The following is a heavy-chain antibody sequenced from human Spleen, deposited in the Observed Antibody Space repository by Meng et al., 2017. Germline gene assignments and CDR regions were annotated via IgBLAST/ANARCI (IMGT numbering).Heavy chain of an antibody. V-gene: IGHV3-23*01. CDR1: GFTFSSYA. CDR3: AKDSDWYSSGYFDY. CDR2: ISGSGGST. Sequence: GESLKISCAASGFTFSSYAMSWVRQAPGKGLEWVSAISGSGGSTYYADSVKGRFTISRDNSKNTLYLQMNSLRAEDTAVYYCAKDSDWYSSGYFDYWGQGTLVTVSS. D-gene: IGHD6-19*01. J-gene: IGHJ4*02.